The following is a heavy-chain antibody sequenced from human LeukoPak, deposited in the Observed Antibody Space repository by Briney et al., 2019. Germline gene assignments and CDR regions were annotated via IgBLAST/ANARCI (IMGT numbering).Heavy chain of an antibody. J-gene: IGHJ1*01. V-gene: IGHV3-66*01. CDR2: IYSGGST. Sequence: GGSLRLSCAASGFSVSNNYMSWVRQARVKGLEWVSVIYSGGSTFYADSVKGRFTISRDNSKNTLYLQMNSLRAEDTAVYYCASDSYSPEYFQHWGQGTLVTVSS. D-gene: IGHD2-15*01. CDR1: GFSVSNNY. CDR3: ASDSYSPEYFQH.